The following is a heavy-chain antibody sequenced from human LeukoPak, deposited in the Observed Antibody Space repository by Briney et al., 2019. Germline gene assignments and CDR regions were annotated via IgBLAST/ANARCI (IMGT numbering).Heavy chain of an antibody. Sequence: SETLSLTCTVSGGSISSYYWSWIRQPAGKGLEWIGRIYTSGSTNYNPSLKSRVTMSVDTSKNQFSLKLSSVTAADTAVYYCARTSSGYDPYYYYYYMDVWGKGTTVTISS. CDR1: GGSISSYY. D-gene: IGHD5-12*01. CDR3: ARTSSGYDPYYYYYYMDV. V-gene: IGHV4-4*07. J-gene: IGHJ6*03. CDR2: IYTSGST.